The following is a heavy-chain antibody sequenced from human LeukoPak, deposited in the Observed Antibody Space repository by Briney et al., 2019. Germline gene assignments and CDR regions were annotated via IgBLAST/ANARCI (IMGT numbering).Heavy chain of an antibody. Sequence: PSETLSLTCTVSGGSISSYYWSWIRQPPGKGLEWIGYIYYSGSTNYNPSLKSRDTISVDTSKNQFSLKLSSVTAADTAVYYCARNEVGATGGNYWGQGTLVTVSS. CDR2: IYYSGST. J-gene: IGHJ4*02. CDR3: ARNEVGATGGNY. CDR1: GGSISSYY. D-gene: IGHD1-26*01. V-gene: IGHV4-59*01.